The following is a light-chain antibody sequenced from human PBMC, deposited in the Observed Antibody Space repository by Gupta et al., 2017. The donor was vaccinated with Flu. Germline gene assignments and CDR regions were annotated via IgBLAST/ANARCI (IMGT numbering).Light chain of an antibody. CDR3: VLYMGSGIWV. V-gene: IGLV8-61*01. CDR2: STN. J-gene: IGLJ3*02. Sequence: QTVVTQEPSLSVSPGGTVTLTCRLRSGSVSTSYYPSWYQQTPGQAPRTLIYSTNTRSSGVPDRFSGSILVNKAALTITGAQADDEPDYYCVLYMGSGIWVFGGGTKLTVL. CDR1: SGSVSTSYY.